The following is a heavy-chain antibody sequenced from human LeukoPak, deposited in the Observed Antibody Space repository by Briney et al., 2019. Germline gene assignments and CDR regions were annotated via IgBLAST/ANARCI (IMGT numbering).Heavy chain of an antibody. CDR1: GYTFNIYG. D-gene: IGHD6-13*01. V-gene: IGHV1-18*01. J-gene: IGHJ6*02. CDR3: ARDSSSWYYYFYGMDV. Sequence: ASVKVSCKASGYTFNIYGISGVRQAPGQGLEGMGWISVYNDNTNYAQKFQGRVTMTTDTSTSTAYMELRSLRSDDTAVYFCARDSSSWYYYFYGMDVWGQGTTVTVSS. CDR2: ISVYNDNT.